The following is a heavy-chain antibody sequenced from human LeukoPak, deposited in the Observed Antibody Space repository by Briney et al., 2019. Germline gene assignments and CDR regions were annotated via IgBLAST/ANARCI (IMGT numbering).Heavy chain of an antibody. J-gene: IGHJ4*02. D-gene: IGHD3-10*01. V-gene: IGHV3-23*01. Sequence: GGSLRLPCAASGFTFSSYAMSWVRQAPGKGLEWVSAISGSGGSTYYADSVKGRFTISGDNSKNTLYLRMNSLRSEDTAVYYCAKDHRRYGSGTFDYWGQGTLVTVSS. CDR1: GFTFSSYA. CDR3: AKDHRRYGSGTFDY. CDR2: ISGSGGST.